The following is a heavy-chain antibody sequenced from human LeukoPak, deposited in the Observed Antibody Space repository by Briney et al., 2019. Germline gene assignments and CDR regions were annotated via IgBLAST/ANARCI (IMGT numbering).Heavy chain of an antibody. CDR2: ISYDGSNK. Sequence: GGSLRLSCAASGFTFSNYGMHWVRQAPGEGLEWVAVISYDGSNKYYADSVKGRFTISRDNFKNTLYLQMNSLRAEDTAVYYCAREVEAEREFDYWGQGTLVTVSS. J-gene: IGHJ4*02. CDR3: AREVEAEREFDY. V-gene: IGHV3-30*03. CDR1: GFTFSNYG.